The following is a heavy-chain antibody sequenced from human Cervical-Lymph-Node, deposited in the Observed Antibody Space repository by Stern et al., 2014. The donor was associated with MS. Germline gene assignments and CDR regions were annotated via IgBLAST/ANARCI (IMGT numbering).Heavy chain of an antibody. J-gene: IGHJ5*02. Sequence: QMQLVQSGAVVKKSGSSVKVSCKASGGISWVRQAPGQGLEWMGGVLPFVGTSNYAQKFQGRVTITADTSTNTVYLELTSMTSDDTAVYYCARGGGDTWFDPWGQGTLVTVSS. CDR2: VLPFVGTS. D-gene: IGHD3-16*01. CDR3: ARGGGDTWFDP. V-gene: IGHV1-69*06. CDR1: GG.